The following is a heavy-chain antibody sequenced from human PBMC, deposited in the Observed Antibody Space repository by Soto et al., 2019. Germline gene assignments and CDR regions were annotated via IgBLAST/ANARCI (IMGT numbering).Heavy chain of an antibody. V-gene: IGHV3-23*01. CDR2: ISGSGGST. J-gene: IGHJ1*01. CDR1: GFSLRSYA. D-gene: IGHD2-21*01. CDR3: AKGLAYCGGDCYPAEYFQH. Sequence: GGALRLSCAASGFSLRSYAMIWVRQAPGEGLEWVSAISGSGGSTYYADSVKGRFTISRDNSKNTLYLQMNSLRAEDTAVYYCAKGLAYCGGDCYPAEYFQHWGQGTLVTVSS.